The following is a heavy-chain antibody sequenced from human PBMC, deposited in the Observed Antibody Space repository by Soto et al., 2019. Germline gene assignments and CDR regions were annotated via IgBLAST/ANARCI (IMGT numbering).Heavy chain of an antibody. CDR1: GGSISSYY. CDR3: ARDRLVDSGY. V-gene: IGHV4-59*01. CDR2: IYYSGST. J-gene: IGHJ4*02. Sequence: PSETLSLTCTVSGGSISSYYWSWIRQPPGKGLEWIGYIYYSGSTNYNPSLKSRVTISVDTSKNQFSLKLSSVTAADTAVYYCARDRLVDSGYWGQGTLVTVS. D-gene: IGHD2-8*02.